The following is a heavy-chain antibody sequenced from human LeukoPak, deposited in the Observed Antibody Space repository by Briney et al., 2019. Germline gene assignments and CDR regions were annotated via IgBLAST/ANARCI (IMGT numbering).Heavy chain of an antibody. CDR2: IQYSGST. V-gene: IGHV4-59*01. CDR1: GGPISSYY. D-gene: IGHD4-17*01. J-gene: IGHJ4*02. Sequence: SETLSLTCTVSGGPISSYYWSWIRQPPGKGLEWIGYIQYSGSTNYNPSLKSRVTISVDTSKKQFSLNLSSVIAADAARYYCARTVRGDYGDYWGQGALVTVSS. CDR3: ARTVRGDYGDY.